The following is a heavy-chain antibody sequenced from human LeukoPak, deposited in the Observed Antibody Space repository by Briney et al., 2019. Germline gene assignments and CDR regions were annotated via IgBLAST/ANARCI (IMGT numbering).Heavy chain of an antibody. V-gene: IGHV3-23*01. CDR2: ISGSGGGT. Sequence: GGSLRLSCEGSGFTFSNYWMGWVRQAPGKGLEWVSAISGSGGGTYFADSVKGRFTISRDNSKNTLFLQMDSLRADDTAVYYCAKHSSSWHYFDYWGQGTLVTVSS. D-gene: IGHD6-13*01. J-gene: IGHJ4*02. CDR1: GFTFSNYW. CDR3: AKHSSSWHYFDY.